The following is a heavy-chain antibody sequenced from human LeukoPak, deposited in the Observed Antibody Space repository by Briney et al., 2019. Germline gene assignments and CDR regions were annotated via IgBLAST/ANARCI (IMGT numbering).Heavy chain of an antibody. J-gene: IGHJ4*02. CDR3: AREGWYYDSSGRLRGYFDY. D-gene: IGHD3-22*01. V-gene: IGHV4-59*01. CDR1: GGSISTYY. Sequence: SETLSLTCTVSGGSISTYYWAWIRQTPGKGLDWIGFIYYRGTTNYNPSLKSRVTISVDTSKNQFSLKLSSLTAADTAVYYCAREGWYYDSSGRLRGYFDYWGQGTLVTVSS. CDR2: IYYRGTT.